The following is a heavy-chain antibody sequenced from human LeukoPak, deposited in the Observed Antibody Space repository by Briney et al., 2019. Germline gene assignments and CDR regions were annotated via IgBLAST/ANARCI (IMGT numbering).Heavy chain of an antibody. CDR3: VRGSLRLPRSTPDY. Sequence: GGSLRLSCAASGFTFSSYWMNWVRQAPGRGPEWVAHIKQDGSEKYYLDSVKGRFTISRDNAKNSLYLQMSSLRAEDTAVYYCVRGSLRLPRSTPDYWGQGTLVTVSS. J-gene: IGHJ4*02. CDR1: GFTFSSYW. D-gene: IGHD2-21*02. CDR2: IKQDGSEK. V-gene: IGHV3-7*01.